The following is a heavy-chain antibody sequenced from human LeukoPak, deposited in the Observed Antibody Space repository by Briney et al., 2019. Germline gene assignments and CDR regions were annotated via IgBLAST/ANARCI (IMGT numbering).Heavy chain of an antibody. CDR1: GFTFSTSW. CDR3: ARDYYRYFSL. V-gene: IGHV3-7*01. CDR2: MKHDGSEK. J-gene: IGHJ2*01. Sequence: PGGSLRLSCAASGFTFSTSWMAWVRQASGKGLEWAANMKHDGSEKYFVDSVKGRFSISRDNAKNSLSLQMNSLRAEDTAVYYCARDYYRYFSLWGRGTLVTVSS.